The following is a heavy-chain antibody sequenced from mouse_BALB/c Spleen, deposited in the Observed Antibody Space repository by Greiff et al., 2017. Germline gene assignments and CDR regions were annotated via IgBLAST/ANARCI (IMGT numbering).Heavy chain of an antibody. CDR1: GYSFTGYF. CDR3: AREGLRCYYFDY. V-gene: IGHV1-20*02. Sequence: VQLQQSGPELVKPGASVKISCKASGYSFTGYFMNWVMQSHGKSLEWIGRINPYNGDTFYNQKFKGKATLTVDKSSSTAHMELRSLASEDSTVYYCAREGLRCYYFDYWGQGTTLTVSS. J-gene: IGHJ2*01. CDR2: INPYNGDT. D-gene: IGHD1-1*01.